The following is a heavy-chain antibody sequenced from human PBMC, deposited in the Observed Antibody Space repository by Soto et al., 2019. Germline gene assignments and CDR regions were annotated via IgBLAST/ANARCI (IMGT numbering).Heavy chain of an antibody. D-gene: IGHD6-19*01. CDR2: IIPIFGTA. Sequence: SVKVSCKASGGTFSSYAISWVRQAPGQGLEWMGGIIPIFGTANYAQKFQGRVTITADDSTSTAYMELSSLRSEDTAVYYCASRRYSSGWYGAQNNWFDPWGQGTLVTVSS. J-gene: IGHJ5*02. CDR1: GGTFSSYA. V-gene: IGHV1-69*13. CDR3: ASRRYSSGWYGAQNNWFDP.